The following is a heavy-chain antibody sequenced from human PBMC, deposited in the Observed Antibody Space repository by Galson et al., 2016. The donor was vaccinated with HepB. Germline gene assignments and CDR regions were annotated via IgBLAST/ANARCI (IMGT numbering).Heavy chain of an antibody. V-gene: IGHV4-31*03. CDR3: ARGGSGYSYGYGH. Sequence: TLSLTCTVSGGSISSGAYYWSWIRQHPGKGLEWIGYIYYRGSTYNNPSLKSRITISIDTSKNQFSLKLTSVTAADTAVYYCARGGSGYSYGYGHWGQGTLVTVSS. J-gene: IGHJ4*02. CDR2: IYYRGST. D-gene: IGHD5-18*01. CDR1: GGSISSGAYY.